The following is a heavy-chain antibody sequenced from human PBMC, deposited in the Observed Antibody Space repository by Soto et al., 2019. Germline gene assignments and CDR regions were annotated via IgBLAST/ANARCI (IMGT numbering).Heavy chain of an antibody. J-gene: IGHJ4*02. CDR1: GGSISSYY. Sequence: QVQLQESGPGLVKPSETLSLTCTVSGGSISSYYWRWIRQPPGKGLEWIGYIYYSGSTNYNPSLKGRATLSVDTSMNRASLQRSSVTAADTAVYFCAWQPPRQAGGWGQGTPVTVPS. CDR3: AWQPPRQAGG. CDR2: IYYSGST. V-gene: IGHV4-59*08. D-gene: IGHD6-13*01.